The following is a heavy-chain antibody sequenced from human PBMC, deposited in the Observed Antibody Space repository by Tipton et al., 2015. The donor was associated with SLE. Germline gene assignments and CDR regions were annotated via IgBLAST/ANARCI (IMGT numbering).Heavy chain of an antibody. CDR3: ARRPQWQLVRGRYYFDY. CDR1: GGSISSHY. CDR2: IYYSGRT. D-gene: IGHD6-13*01. V-gene: IGHV4-59*11. Sequence: TLSLTCTVSGGSISSHYWSWIRQPPGKGLEWIGYIYYSGRTNYNPPLKSRVTISVDTSKNQISLKLRSVTAADTAVYYCARRPQWQLVRGRYYFDYWGQGTLVTVSS. J-gene: IGHJ4*02.